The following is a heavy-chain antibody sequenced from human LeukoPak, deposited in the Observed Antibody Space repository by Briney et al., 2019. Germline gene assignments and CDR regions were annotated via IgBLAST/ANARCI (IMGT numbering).Heavy chain of an antibody. CDR3: ARDGTSIAIPPDAFDI. J-gene: IGHJ3*02. CDR1: GGTFSSYA. Sequence: SVKVSCKASGGTFSSYAISWVRQAPGQGLEWMGGIIPIFGTANYAQKFQGRVTITADESTSTAYMELSSLRSEDTAVYYCARDGTSIAIPPDAFDIWGQGTMVTVSS. V-gene: IGHV1-69*13. CDR2: IIPIFGTA. D-gene: IGHD6-6*01.